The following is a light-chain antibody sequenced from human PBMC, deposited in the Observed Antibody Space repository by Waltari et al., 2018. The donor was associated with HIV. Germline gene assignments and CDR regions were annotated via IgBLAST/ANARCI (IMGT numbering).Light chain of an antibody. J-gene: IGLJ1*01. CDR2: QVT. V-gene: IGLV2-14*01. Sequence: QSALTPPAPVSGSPGQSITIPCPGTINDVGGSKYAPWYQPRPGKAPKLIIYQVTNRPSGVSDRFSGSKSGNTASLTISGLQAEDEADYYCSSFTISSTLDFGTGTKVTVI. CDR3: SSFTISSTLD. CDR1: INDVGGSKY.